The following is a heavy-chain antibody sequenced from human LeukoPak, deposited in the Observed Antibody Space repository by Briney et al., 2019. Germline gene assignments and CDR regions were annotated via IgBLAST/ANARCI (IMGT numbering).Heavy chain of an antibody. CDR1: GGSISSYY. V-gene: IGHV4-59*01. CDR3: ARDLTYSSGWGY. CDR2: SHYSGST. D-gene: IGHD6-19*01. J-gene: IGHJ4*02. Sequence: SETLSLTCTVSGGSISSYYWSWIRQPPGQGLEWIGYSHYSGSTYYNPSLKSRVTISVDTSKNQFSLKLSSVTAADTAVYYCARDLTYSSGWGYWGQGTLVTVSS.